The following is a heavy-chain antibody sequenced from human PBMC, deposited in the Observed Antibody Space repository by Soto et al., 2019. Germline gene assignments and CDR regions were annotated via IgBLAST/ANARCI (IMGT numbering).Heavy chain of an antibody. V-gene: IGHV1-18*01. CDR3: ARQYSGAYYIY. CDR2: INVYNGDT. CDR1: GGTFSSYG. J-gene: IGHJ4*02. Sequence: GASVKISCKASGGTFSSYGINWVRQAPGQGLEWMGWINVYNGDTNYAEKVQGRVTMSTDTSTTTAYMELRSLTSDDTAVYYCARQYSGAYYIYWGQGTLVTVSS. D-gene: IGHD5-12*01.